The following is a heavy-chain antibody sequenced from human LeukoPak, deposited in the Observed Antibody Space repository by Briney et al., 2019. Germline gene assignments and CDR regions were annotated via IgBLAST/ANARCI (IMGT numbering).Heavy chain of an antibody. Sequence: SETLSLTCSVSGGSITSYYWNWIRQPPGKGLEWIGSIYYSGSTYYNPSLKSRVTISVDTSKNQFSLKLSSVTAADTAVYYCARSGAVGYGAYTLFDLWGRGTLVTVSS. CDR3: ARSGAVGYGAYTLFDL. D-gene: IGHD4-17*01. V-gene: IGHV4-39*01. CDR1: GGSITSYY. CDR2: IYYSGST. J-gene: IGHJ2*01.